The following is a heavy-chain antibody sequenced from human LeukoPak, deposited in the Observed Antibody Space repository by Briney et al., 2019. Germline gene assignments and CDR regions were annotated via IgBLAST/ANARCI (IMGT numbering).Heavy chain of an antibody. CDR3: ARDRAVVTPTIYYYYGMDV. V-gene: IGHV3-7*01. CDR2: IKQDGSEK. D-gene: IGHD4-23*01. Sequence: GGSLRLSCAASGFTFSSYWMSWVRQAPGKGLEWVANIKQDGSEKYYGDSVKGRFTISRDNAKNSLYLQMNSLRAEDTAVYYCARDRAVVTPTIYYYYGMDVWGQGTAVTVSS. CDR1: GFTFSSYW. J-gene: IGHJ6*02.